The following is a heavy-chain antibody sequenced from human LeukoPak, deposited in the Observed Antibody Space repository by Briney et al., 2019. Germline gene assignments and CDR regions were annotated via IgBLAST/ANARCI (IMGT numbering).Heavy chain of an antibody. D-gene: IGHD3-10*01. Sequence: PSETLSLTCAVSGGSISSGGYSWSWIRQPPGKGLEWIGYIYHSGSTYYNPSLKSRVTISVDRSKNQFSLKLSSVTAADTAVYYCARAGVLWFWGSWLPIPDAFDIWGQGTMVTVSS. J-gene: IGHJ3*02. V-gene: IGHV4-30-2*01. CDR2: IYHSGST. CDR1: GGSISSGGYS. CDR3: ARAGVLWFWGSWLPIPDAFDI.